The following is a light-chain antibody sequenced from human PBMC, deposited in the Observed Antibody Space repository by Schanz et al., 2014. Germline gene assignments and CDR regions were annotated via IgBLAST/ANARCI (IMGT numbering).Light chain of an antibody. V-gene: IGKV1-33*01. J-gene: IGKJ1*01. CDR3: QQYNSYMWT. Sequence: DIQMTQSPSSLSASVGDRVTITCQASQDINNYVNWYQQKPGKAPKLLIYDASTLEVGVPSRFSGSGSGTDFTFTISSLQPDDFATYYCQQYNSYMWTFGQGTKVEIK. CDR2: DAS. CDR1: QDINNY.